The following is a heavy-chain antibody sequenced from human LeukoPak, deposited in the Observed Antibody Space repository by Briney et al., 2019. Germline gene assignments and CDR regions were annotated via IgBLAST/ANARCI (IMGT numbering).Heavy chain of an antibody. J-gene: IGHJ5*02. CDR1: GYTFTSYG. V-gene: IGHV1-69*05. CDR2: IIPIFGTA. Sequence: SVKVSCKASGYTFTSYGISWVRQAPGQGLEWMGRIIPIFGTANYAQKFQGRVTITTDESTSTAYMELSSLRSEDTAVYYCARGSTSIAALGAWFDPWGQGTLVTVSS. D-gene: IGHD6-6*01. CDR3: ARGSTSIAALGAWFDP.